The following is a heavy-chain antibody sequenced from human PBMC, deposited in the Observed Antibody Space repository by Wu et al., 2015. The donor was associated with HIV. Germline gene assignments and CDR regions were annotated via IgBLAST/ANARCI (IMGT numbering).Heavy chain of an antibody. CDR3: TRGSNSWASDI. V-gene: IGHV1-18*04. Sequence: QVQLVQSGGEVKKPGASVKVSCKASGYSFRSYGISWVRQVPGQGLEWVGWISAYNGNTDYAQKLLGRVTMTTDTSTNTAYLDLRSLRADDTAVYYCTRGSNSWASDIWGQGTKIIVSS. J-gene: IGHJ3*02. CDR2: ISAYNGNT. CDR1: GYSFRSYG. D-gene: IGHD4-11*01.